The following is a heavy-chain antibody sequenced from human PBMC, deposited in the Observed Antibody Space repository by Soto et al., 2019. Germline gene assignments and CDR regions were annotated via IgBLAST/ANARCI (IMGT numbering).Heavy chain of an antibody. Sequence: SELHSVTRRVVGGNITCYRGSRILQFPGKGPEWIAYTAYTGNTNYNPSLKSRVTISMDTSKNQLSLKLTSMTAADTAVYYCARDMNSGFTHYFALRGHGTTVIGSS. CDR2: TAYTGNT. V-gene: IGHV4-59*01. CDR1: GGNITCYR. D-gene: IGHD5-12*01. CDR3: ARDMNSGFTHYFAL. J-gene: IGHJ6*01.